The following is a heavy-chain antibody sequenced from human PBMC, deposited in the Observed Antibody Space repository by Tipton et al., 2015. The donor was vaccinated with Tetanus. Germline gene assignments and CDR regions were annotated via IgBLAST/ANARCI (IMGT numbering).Heavy chain of an antibody. CDR1: RSGNIFATYW. V-gene: IGHV5-51*01. J-gene: IGHJ4*02. Sequence: QLVQSGAEVRKPGDSLRISCKGSRSGNIFATYWIAWVRQMPGKGLEWMGTIYPGDSDTRYNPSFQGRVTISAAQSTNPAYLQWSSLKASDPAMYYCARPLGPVSGEAYFDSWGQGTLVIVSS. CDR2: IYPGDSDT. D-gene: IGHD7-27*01. CDR3: ARPLGPVSGEAYFDS.